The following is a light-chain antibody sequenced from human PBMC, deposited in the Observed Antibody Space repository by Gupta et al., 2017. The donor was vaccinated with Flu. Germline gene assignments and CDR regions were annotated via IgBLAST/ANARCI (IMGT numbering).Light chain of an antibody. CDR1: KLGHKY. J-gene: IGLJ3*02. CDR3: QAWDSSTA. CDR2: QDA. Sequence: SSALPQPPSVSVSPGPPARITCSGNKLGHKYVCCYQQKPGQSPVLVIDQDAKRPSGIPERCSGSNSKNTATLTISGTQAMDEGDYYWQAWDSSTAFGGGTKLTVL. V-gene: IGLV3-1*01.